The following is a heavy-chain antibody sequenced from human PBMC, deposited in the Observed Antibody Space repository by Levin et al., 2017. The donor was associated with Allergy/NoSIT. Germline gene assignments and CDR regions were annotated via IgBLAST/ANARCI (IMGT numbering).Heavy chain of an antibody. Sequence: GESLKISCKGSGYSFTSYWIGWVRQMPGKGLEWMGIIYPGDSDTRYSPSYQGQVTISADKSISTAYLQWSSLKASDTAMYYCASSIAAPRDAFDIWGQGTMVTVSS. CDR2: IYPGDSDT. CDR1: GYSFTSYW. V-gene: IGHV5-51*01. J-gene: IGHJ3*02. CDR3: ASSIAAPRDAFDI. D-gene: IGHD6-6*01.